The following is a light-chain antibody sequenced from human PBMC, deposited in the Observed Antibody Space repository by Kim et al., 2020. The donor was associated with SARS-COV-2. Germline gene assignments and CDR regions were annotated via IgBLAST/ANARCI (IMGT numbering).Light chain of an antibody. V-gene: IGKV3-15*01. J-gene: IGKJ4*01. CDR1: QSIGNN. CDR2: DAS. Sequence: EIVMTQSPATLSVSPGERVTLSCRASQSIGNNLAWYQRKPGQAPRLLIYDASTWATGIPTRFSGSGSGTEFTLTISGLQSEDFAVYYCQHYTNWPLTFGGGTKVDIK. CDR3: QHYTNWPLT.